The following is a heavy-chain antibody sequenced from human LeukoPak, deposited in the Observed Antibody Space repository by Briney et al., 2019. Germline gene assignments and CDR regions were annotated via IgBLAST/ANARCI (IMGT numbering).Heavy chain of an antibody. V-gene: IGHV1-18*01. Sequence: ASVKVSCKASGYTFTSYGISWVREAPGQGLEWMGWISAYNGNTNYAQKLQGRVTMTTDTSTSTSYMELRSLRSDDTAVYYCVRDRWGITMVRGVIMPSFDYWGQGTLVTVSS. CDR3: VRDRWGITMVRGVIMPSFDY. CDR2: ISAYNGNT. J-gene: IGHJ4*02. D-gene: IGHD3-10*01. CDR1: GYTFTSYG.